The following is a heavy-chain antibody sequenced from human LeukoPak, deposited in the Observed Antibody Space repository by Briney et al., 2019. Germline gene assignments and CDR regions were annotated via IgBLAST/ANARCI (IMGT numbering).Heavy chain of an antibody. Sequence: PSETLSLTCTVSGGSISSSSYYWGWIRQPPGKGLEWIGSIYYSGSTYYNPSLKSRVTISVDTSKNQFSLKLSSVTAADTAVYYCARAAKGYDILTGSYYYYYYMDVWGKGTTVTISS. CDR3: ARAAKGYDILTGSYYYYYYMDV. V-gene: IGHV4-39*07. D-gene: IGHD3-9*01. CDR2: IYYSGST. J-gene: IGHJ6*03. CDR1: GGSISSSSYY.